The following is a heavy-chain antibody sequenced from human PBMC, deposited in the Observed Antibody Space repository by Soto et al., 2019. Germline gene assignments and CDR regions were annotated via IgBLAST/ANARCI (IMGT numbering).Heavy chain of an antibody. CDR3: ARDADILTGSDAFDI. CDR2: IGSSSSYT. D-gene: IGHD3-9*01. V-gene: IGHV3-11*05. J-gene: IGHJ3*02. CDR1: GFSCSDYY. Sequence: PGGSLRLSCAASGFSCSDYYMSWIRQAPGKGLEWVSYIGSSSSYTNYADSVKGRFTISRDNAKNSLYLQMNSLRAEDTAVYYCARDADILTGSDAFDIWGQATMVTVSS.